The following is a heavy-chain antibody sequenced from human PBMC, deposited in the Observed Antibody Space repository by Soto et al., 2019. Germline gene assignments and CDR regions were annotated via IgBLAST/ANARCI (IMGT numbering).Heavy chain of an antibody. CDR3: GRGRSGQIVVFY. D-gene: IGHD1-26*01. J-gene: IGHJ4*02. CDR2: VGPESGAT. V-gene: IGHV1-2*02. Sequence: ASVKVSCKTSGYTFTGHYIHWVRQAPQEGPEWMGEVGPESGATRYAQKFRGRVTMTMDTSITTVYMELKNLSPDDTAVYYCGRGRSGQIVVFYWGQGTPVTVSS. CDR1: GYTFTGHY.